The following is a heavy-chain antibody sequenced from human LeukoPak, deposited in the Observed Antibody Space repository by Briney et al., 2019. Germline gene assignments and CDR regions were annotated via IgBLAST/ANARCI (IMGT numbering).Heavy chain of an antibody. V-gene: IGHV3-66*01. Sequence: GGSLRLSCAASGLTVSSNYMSWVRQAPVKGLEWVSVIYSSGSTYYADSVKGRFTISRDTSRNILYLQMNSLRGEDAAVYYCAPSMSEARGFYFDYWGQGTLVTVSS. J-gene: IGHJ4*02. CDR2: IYSSGST. D-gene: IGHD6-25*01. CDR3: APSMSEARGFYFDY. CDR1: GLTVSSNY.